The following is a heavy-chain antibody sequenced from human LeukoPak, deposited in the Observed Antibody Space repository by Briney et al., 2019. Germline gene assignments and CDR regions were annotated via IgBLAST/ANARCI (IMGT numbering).Heavy chain of an antibody. Sequence: PSETLSLTCTVSGGSVSRSPYYWGWIRQPPGKGLEWIGNIYYSGSTYYNPSLKSRVTISVDTSKNQFSLKLSSVTAADTAVYYCARGGHDYGDRTYNWFDPWGQGTLVTVSS. CDR1: GGSVSRSPYY. V-gene: IGHV4-39*07. CDR3: ARGGHDYGDRTYNWFDP. J-gene: IGHJ5*02. D-gene: IGHD4-17*01. CDR2: IYYSGST.